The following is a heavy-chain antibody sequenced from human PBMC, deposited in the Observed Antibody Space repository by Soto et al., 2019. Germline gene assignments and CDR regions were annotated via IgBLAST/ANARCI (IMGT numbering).Heavy chain of an antibody. CDR2: IGGSGGDT. J-gene: IGHJ4*02. CDR3: ARRTWRGRADY. CDR1: GFPFSSYA. Sequence: PGGSLRLSCAASGFPFSSYAMSWVRQAPGKGLEWVSAIGGSGGDTYYADSVKGRFTVSRDSAENTLNLQLNSLRVEDTAIYYCARRTWRGRADYWGQGISVTVSS. D-gene: IGHD3-3*01. V-gene: IGHV3-23*01.